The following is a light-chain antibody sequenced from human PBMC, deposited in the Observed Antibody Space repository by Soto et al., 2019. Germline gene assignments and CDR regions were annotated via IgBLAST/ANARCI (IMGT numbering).Light chain of an antibody. CDR1: QSVTNSY. Sequence: EIVLTQSPDTLSLSPGERVTLSCRASQSVTNSYLAWYQQQPGQGTRLLIHGASSRATGTPDRFSGSGSGTDFTLTISRLEPEYVVVYYCQQYGSTPGTFGQGTKLDIK. CDR3: QQYGSTPGT. CDR2: GAS. J-gene: IGKJ1*01. V-gene: IGKV3-20*01.